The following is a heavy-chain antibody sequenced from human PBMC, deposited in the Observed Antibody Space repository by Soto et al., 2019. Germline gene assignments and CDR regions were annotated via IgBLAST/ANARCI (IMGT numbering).Heavy chain of an antibody. J-gene: IGHJ4*02. D-gene: IGHD3-9*01. CDR2: ISGSGGST. CDR3: AKDLVYDTAADY. V-gene: IGHV3-23*01. CDR1: GFTFSSYA. Sequence: EVQLLESGGGLVQPGGSLRLSCAASGFTFSSYAMSWVRQAPGKGLEWVSAISGSGGSTYYADSVKGRFTISRDNSKNTLYLQMNSLGAEDTAVYYCAKDLVYDTAADYWGQGPLVTVSS.